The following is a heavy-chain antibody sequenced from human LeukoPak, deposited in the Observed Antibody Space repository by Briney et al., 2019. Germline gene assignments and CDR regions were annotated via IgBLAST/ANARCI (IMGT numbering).Heavy chain of an antibody. J-gene: IGHJ4*02. CDR2: ISGIGDST. CDR1: GFTFSSYA. V-gene: IGHV3-23*01. CDR3: AKDPGITMIEFLDY. D-gene: IGHD3-22*01. Sequence: GGSLRLSCAASGFTFSSYAMSWVRQAPGKGLEWVSAISGIGDSTYYSDSVKGRFTISRDSSRNTLYLQMNGLRAEDTAVYYCAKDPGITMIEFLDYWGQGTLVTVS.